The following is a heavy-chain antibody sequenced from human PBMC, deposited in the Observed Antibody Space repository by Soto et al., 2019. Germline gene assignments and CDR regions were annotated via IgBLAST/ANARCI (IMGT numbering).Heavy chain of an antibody. D-gene: IGHD3-3*01. CDR1: GGSISSSSYY. V-gene: IGHV4-39*01. Sequence: QLQLQESGPGLVKPSETLSLTCTVSGGSISSSSYYWGWIRQPPGKGLEWIGSIYYSGSTYYNPSLKSRVTISVDTSKNQFSLKLSSVTAADTAVYYCARRPRSGYRYDYWGQGTLVTVSS. CDR3: ARRPRSGYRYDY. J-gene: IGHJ4*02. CDR2: IYYSGST.